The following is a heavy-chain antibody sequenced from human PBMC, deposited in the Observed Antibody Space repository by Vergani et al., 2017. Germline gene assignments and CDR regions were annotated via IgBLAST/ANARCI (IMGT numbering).Heavy chain of an antibody. CDR3: ASSAGGGDAFDI. D-gene: IGHD2-15*01. V-gene: IGHV4-4*03. Sequence: QVQLPESGPGLVKPPGTLSLTCAVSGGSLSGTNWWSWVRQSPGKGLEWIGEIYHSGSTNYNPSLKSRVTISVDKSKNQFSLKLSSVTAADTAVYYCASSAGGGDAFDIWGQGTMVTVSS. CDR2: IYHSGST. J-gene: IGHJ3*02. CDR1: GGSLSGTNW.